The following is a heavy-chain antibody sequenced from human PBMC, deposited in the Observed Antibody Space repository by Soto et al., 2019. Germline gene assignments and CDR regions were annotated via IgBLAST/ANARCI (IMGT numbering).Heavy chain of an antibody. CDR1: GGSISSSSYY. CDR2: IYYSGST. J-gene: IGHJ6*02. V-gene: IGHV4-39*01. CDR3: ARRPTYYYYGMDV. Sequence: PSETLSLTCTVSGGSISSSSYYWGWIRQPPGKGLEWIGSIYYSGSTYYNPSLKSRVTISVDTSKNQFSLKLSSVTAADTAVYYCARRPTYYYYGMDVWGQGTTVTVSS. D-gene: IGHD1-1*01.